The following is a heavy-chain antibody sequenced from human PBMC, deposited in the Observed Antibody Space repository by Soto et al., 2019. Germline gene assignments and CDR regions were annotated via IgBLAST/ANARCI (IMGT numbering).Heavy chain of an antibody. CDR3: ARLTLAHDSSGYLIFDS. CDR2: IDPSDSYT. Sequence: VQLVQSGAEVKKPGESLRISCKGSGYSFTTYWISWVRQMPGKGLECMGRIDPSDSYTDYSPSFQGHVIMSVDRSISHAYLQWSGLTAADTAMYYCARLTLAHDSSGYLIFDSWGLGTLVTVSS. V-gene: IGHV5-10-1*01. J-gene: IGHJ4*02. D-gene: IGHD3-22*01. CDR1: GYSFTTYW.